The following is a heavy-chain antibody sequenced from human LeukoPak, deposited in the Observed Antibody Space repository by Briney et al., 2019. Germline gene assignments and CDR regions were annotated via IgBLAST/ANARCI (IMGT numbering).Heavy chain of an antibody. V-gene: IGHV3-53*01. D-gene: IGHD2-15*01. CDR1: GFTVSSRS. J-gene: IGHJ6*03. CDR2: IYSGEVT. CDR3: ARVVAAVALRDYHYVDV. Sequence: GGSLRLSCAASGFTVSSRSMNWVRQAPGKGLECVSIIYSGEVTSYADYVKGRFTISRDSGTNTLFLQMDNLIADDTAVYYCARVVAAVALRDYHYVDVWGKGTTVTVSS.